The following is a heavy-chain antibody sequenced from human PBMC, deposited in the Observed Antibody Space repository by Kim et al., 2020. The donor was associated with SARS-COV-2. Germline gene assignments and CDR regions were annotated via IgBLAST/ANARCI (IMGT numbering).Heavy chain of an antibody. J-gene: IGHJ4*02. Sequence: GGSLRLSCAASGFTFSNVNMAWVRQAPGKGLEWVGHFESKGEGGTIDYSAPVKGRFFISRADSKNTLYLQMNSLRTDDTAIYYCITAGSGYGVRWGQGTLVTVSS. CDR1: GFTFSNVN. CDR2: FESKGEGGTI. CDR3: ITAGSGYGVR. V-gene: IGHV3-15*04. D-gene: IGHD5-12*01.